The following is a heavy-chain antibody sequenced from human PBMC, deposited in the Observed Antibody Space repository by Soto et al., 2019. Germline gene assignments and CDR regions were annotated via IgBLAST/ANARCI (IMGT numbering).Heavy chain of an antibody. Sequence: SETLSLTCTVSGGSISSSSYYWGWIRQPPVKGLEWIGSIYYSGSTYYNPSLKSRVTISVDTSKNQFSLKLSSVTAADTAVYYCASSNIVVVVAATRQDAFDIWGQGTMVTVSS. V-gene: IGHV4-39*01. D-gene: IGHD2-15*01. CDR2: IYYSGST. CDR1: GGSISSSSYY. CDR3: ASSNIVVVVAATRQDAFDI. J-gene: IGHJ3*02.